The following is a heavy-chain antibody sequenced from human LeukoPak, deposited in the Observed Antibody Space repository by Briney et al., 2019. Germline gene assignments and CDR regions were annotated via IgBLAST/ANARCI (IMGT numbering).Heavy chain of an antibody. J-gene: IGHJ6*02. D-gene: IGHD3-10*01. CDR3: SRGNHRVTMVRGVGYGMDV. Sequence: SETLSLTCTVYGGSFSDYYWSRIRQPPGKGLEWIGEINHSGSTNYNPSLKSRVTISVDASKNQFSLKLSSLTAADTAVYSCSRGNHRVTMVRGVGYGMDVWGQGTTVTVSS. CDR2: INHSGST. CDR1: GGSFSDYY. V-gene: IGHV4-34*01.